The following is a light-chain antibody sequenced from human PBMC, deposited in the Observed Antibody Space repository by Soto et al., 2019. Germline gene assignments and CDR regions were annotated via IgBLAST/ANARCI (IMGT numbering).Light chain of an antibody. J-gene: IGKJ4*01. V-gene: IGKV3-20*01. CDR1: QSVSSTY. Sequence: EIVLTQSPGTLSLSPGERATLSCRASQSVSSTYLAWYQQKPGQAPRLLIYGASSRATGIPARFSGSGSGTIFTLTISRLEPEDFAVYYCQQYGTSPLTFGGGTKVEIK. CDR3: QQYGTSPLT. CDR2: GAS.